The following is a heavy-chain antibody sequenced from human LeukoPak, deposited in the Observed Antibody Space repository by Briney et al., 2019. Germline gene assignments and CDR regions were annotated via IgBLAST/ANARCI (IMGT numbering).Heavy chain of an antibody. CDR2: IYYSGST. CDR1: GGSISSSSYY. V-gene: IGHV4-39*01. J-gene: IGHJ3*02. CDR3: ARHRMYYYDSSGRGVADAFDI. D-gene: IGHD3-22*01. Sequence: TSETLSLTCTVSGGSISSSSYYWGWIRQPPGKGLEWIGSIYYSGSTYYNPSLKRRVTISVDTSKNQFSMKLNSVPAADTAVYYCARHRMYYYDSSGRGVADAFDIWGQGTMVTVSS.